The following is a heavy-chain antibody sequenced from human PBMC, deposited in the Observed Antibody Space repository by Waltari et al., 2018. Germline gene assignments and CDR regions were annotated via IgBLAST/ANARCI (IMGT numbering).Heavy chain of an antibody. CDR3: ARENRAGWDRYFDL. CDR2: IYYSGST. V-gene: IGHV4-30-4*08. CDR1: GGSIRSGDYY. J-gene: IGHJ2*01. Sequence: QVQLQESGPGLVKPSQTLSLTCTVSGGSIRSGDYYWSWTRQPPGTGLEWIAYIYYSGSTYYNPSLKSRITISLDTSRNQFSLNLSSVTAADTAVYYCARENRAGWDRYFDLWCRGTLVTVSS. D-gene: IGHD1-26*01.